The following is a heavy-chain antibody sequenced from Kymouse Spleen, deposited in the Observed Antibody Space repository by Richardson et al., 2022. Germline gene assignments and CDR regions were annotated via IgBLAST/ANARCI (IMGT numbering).Heavy chain of an antibody. CDR1: GGSVSSGSYY. J-gene: IGHJ5*02. Sequence: QVQLQESGPGLVKPSETLSLTCTVSGGSVSSGSYYWSWIRQPPGKGLEWIGYIYYSGSTNYNPSLKSRVTISVDTSKNQFSLKLSSVTAADTAVYYCARGAARRNWFDPWGQGTLVTVSS. D-gene: IGHD6-6*01. CDR3: ARGAARRNWFDP. CDR2: IYYSGST. V-gene: IGHV4-61*01.